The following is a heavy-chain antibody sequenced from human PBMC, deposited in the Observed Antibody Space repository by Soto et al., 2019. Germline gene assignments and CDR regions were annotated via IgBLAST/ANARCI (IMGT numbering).Heavy chain of an antibody. Sequence: PGESLKISCKGSGYSFTSYRISWVRQMPGKGLEWMGRIDPSDSYTNYSPSSQGHVTISADKSISTAYLQWSSLKASDTAMYYCARHPPYSGSQEPWGQGTLVTVSS. D-gene: IGHD1-26*01. CDR1: GYSFTSYR. CDR3: ARHPPYSGSQEP. J-gene: IGHJ5*02. CDR2: IDPSDSYT. V-gene: IGHV5-10-1*01.